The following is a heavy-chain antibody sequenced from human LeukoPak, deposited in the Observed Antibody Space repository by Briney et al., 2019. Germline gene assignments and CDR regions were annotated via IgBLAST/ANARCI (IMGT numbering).Heavy chain of an antibody. J-gene: IGHJ4*02. CDR3: TRGFRNFDY. CDR1: GFSFSSHV. Sequence: GGSLRLSCVVSGFSFSSHVMSWVRQAPGKGLEWVSAMSGSGDSTYYADSVKGRFTISRDNSKNTLYLQMNSLRAEDTAVYYCTRGFRNFDYWGQGTLVTVSS. V-gene: IGHV3-23*01. CDR2: MSGSGDST. D-gene: IGHD2/OR15-2a*01.